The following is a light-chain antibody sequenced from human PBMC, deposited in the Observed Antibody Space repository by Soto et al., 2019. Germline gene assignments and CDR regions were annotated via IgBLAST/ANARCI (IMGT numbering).Light chain of an antibody. Sequence: IQLTQSPSSLSASVGDRVSITCRASQDIKTYLAWYQQKQGKAPKLLISGTFPLQIGVPSRFNGSGSGTDFTLTISRLQPEDFATYYCQHLNNYPPFTFGPGTKVDLE. V-gene: IGKV1-9*01. CDR1: QDIKTY. CDR3: QHLNNYPPFT. J-gene: IGKJ3*01. CDR2: GTF.